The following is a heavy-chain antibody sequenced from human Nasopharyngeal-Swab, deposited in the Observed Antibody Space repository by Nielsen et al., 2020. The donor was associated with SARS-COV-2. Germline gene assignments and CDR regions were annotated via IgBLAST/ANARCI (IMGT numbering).Heavy chain of an antibody. Sequence: SETLSLTCTVSGGSISSTSYFWGWICQPPGKGLEWIGSIYYIYYSGSTYYNPSLRSRVTMFVDTSKNQFSLKLSSVTAADTAVYYFARHRGAARTDAFDIWGQGTLVTVSS. D-gene: IGHD3-10*01. J-gene: IGHJ3*02. CDR2: IYYIYYSGST. V-gene: IGHV4-39*01. CDR3: ARHRGAARTDAFDI. CDR1: GGSISSTSYF.